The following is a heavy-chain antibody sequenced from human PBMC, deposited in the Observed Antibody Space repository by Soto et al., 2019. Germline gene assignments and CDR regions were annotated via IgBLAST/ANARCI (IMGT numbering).Heavy chain of an antibody. CDR1: GYDFTTYG. CDR2: ISAHNGNT. V-gene: IGHV1-18*01. D-gene: IGHD1-1*01. Sequence: QVHLVQSGAEVKKPGASVKVSCKGSGYDFTTYGITWVRQAPGQGLEWMAWISAHNGNTDYAQKLQGRVTVTRDTSASTAYMELRSRRSADTAMYCCARGRYGDYWGQGALVTVSS. CDR3: ARGRYGDY. J-gene: IGHJ4*02.